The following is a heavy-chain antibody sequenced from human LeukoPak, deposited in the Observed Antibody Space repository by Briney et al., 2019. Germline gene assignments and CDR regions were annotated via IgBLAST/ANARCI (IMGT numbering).Heavy chain of an antibody. CDR2: IKQDGSEE. D-gene: IGHD4-23*01. Sequence: PGGSLRLSCAASGFTFSNYWMSWVRQAPGRGLEWVANIKQDGSEEYYVDSVRGRITISRDNAKNSLYLQMNSLRAEDTAVYYCASTDYGGNSDAFDIWGQGTMVTVSS. V-gene: IGHV3-7*03. CDR3: ASTDYGGNSDAFDI. CDR1: GFTFSNYW. J-gene: IGHJ3*02.